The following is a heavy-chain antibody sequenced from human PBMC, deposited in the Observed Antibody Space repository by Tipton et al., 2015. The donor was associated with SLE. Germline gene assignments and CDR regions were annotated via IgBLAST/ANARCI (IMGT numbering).Heavy chain of an antibody. Sequence: TLSLTCAVYGGSSSGYYWSWIRQPPGKGLEWIGEINHSGSTNHNPSLKSRVTISVDTSKNQFSLKLSSVTAADTAVYYCARRNDDYDYIWGIDYWGQGTLVTVSS. CDR1: GGSSSGYY. CDR2: INHSGST. CDR3: ARRNDDYDYIWGIDY. V-gene: IGHV4-34*01. J-gene: IGHJ4*02. D-gene: IGHD3-16*01.